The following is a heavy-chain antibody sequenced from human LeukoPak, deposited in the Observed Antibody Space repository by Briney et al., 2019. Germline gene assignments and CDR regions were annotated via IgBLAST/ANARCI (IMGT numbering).Heavy chain of an antibody. D-gene: IGHD5-18*01. Sequence: GASVKVSCKASGYTFTSYSMHWVRQAPGQGLEWMGWINPNSGGTNYAQKFQGRVTMTRDTSISTAYMELSRLRSDDTAVYYCARGPQLWYENWGQGTLVTVSS. V-gene: IGHV1-2*02. CDR3: ARGPQLWYEN. CDR1: GYTFTSYS. CDR2: INPNSGGT. J-gene: IGHJ4*02.